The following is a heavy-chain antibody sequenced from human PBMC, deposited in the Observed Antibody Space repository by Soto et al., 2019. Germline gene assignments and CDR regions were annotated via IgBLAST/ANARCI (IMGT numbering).Heavy chain of an antibody. V-gene: IGHV4-34*02. CDR3: AREGGSGWYYYDY. CDR1: GGSFNGYS. Sequence: QVQLQQWGAGLLKPSETLSLTCAVNGGSFNGYSWTWIRQAPGKGLDWIGEINYTGTTNYSPSLKSRVTLSVDTSKNQFSLELRSVSAADTAVYYCAREGGSGWYYYDYWGHGTLVTVSS. CDR2: INYTGTT. D-gene: IGHD6-19*01. J-gene: IGHJ4*01.